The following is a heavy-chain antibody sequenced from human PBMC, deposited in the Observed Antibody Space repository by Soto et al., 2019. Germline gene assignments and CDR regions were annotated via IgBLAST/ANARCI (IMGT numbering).Heavy chain of an antibody. V-gene: IGHV3-53*02. CDR3: ARHYSAMGV. Sequence: EVQLVETGGDPIQPGGSLRLSCAASGFTVSSDSMTWVRQAPGKGLEWISIIYSDNNTDYADSVKGRFSISRVTSKNILYLQMNSLRAEDTAEYYCARHYSAMGVWGQGTTVTVSS. J-gene: IGHJ6*02. CDR2: IYSDNNT. CDR1: GFTVSSDS.